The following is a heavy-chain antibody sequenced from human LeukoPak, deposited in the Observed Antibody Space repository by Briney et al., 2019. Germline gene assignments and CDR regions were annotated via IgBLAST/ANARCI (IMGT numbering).Heavy chain of an antibody. V-gene: IGHV3-23*01. CDR3: AEGQIWFGEYPRRRYYGMDV. CDR2: ISGSGGST. J-gene: IGHJ6*04. D-gene: IGHD3-10*01. CDR1: GFTFSSYA. Sequence: GGSLRLSCAASGFTFSSYAMSWVRQAPGKGLEWVSAISGSGGSTYYADSVKGRFTISRDNSKNTLYLQMNSLRAEDTAVYYCAEGQIWFGEYPRRRYYGMDVWGKGTTVTVSS.